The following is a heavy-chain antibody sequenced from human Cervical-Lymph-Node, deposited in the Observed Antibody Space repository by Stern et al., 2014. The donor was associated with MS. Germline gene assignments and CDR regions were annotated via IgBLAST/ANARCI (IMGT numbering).Heavy chain of an antibody. Sequence: VQLVESGAEVKKPGASVKVSCKASAYTFTSYDINWVRQATGQGLEWMGWMNPDNGHTSYAQKFQGRVTMTRNTSITTAYMELSSLTSEDTAVYYCARVLRGKGFDPWGQGTLVTVSS. CDR2: MNPDNGHT. CDR3: ARVLRGKGFDP. CDR1: AYTFTSYD. V-gene: IGHV1-8*01. J-gene: IGHJ5*02. D-gene: IGHD3-10*01.